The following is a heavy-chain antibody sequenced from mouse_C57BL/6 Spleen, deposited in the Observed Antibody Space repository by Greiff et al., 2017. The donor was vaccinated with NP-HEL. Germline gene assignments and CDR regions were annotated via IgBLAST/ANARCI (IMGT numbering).Heavy chain of an antibody. D-gene: IGHD1-1*01. CDR2: IYSRSGNT. CDR3: ALYYGSTHFDY. V-gene: IGHV1-81*01. Sequence: VKLMESGAELARPGASVKLSCKASGYTFTSYGISWVKQRTGQGLEWIGEIYSRSGNTYYNEKFKGQATLTADKSYSTGYMELRSLTSEDSAVYFCALYYGSTHFDYWGQGTTLTVSS. CDR1: GYTFTSYG. J-gene: IGHJ2*01.